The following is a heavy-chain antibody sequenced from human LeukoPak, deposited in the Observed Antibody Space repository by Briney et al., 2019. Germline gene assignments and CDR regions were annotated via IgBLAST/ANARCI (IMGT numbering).Heavy chain of an antibody. D-gene: IGHD2-15*01. CDR1: GFTFSSYW. Sequence: GGSLRLSCAASGFTFSSYWMHWVRHAPGKGLVWVSRVNTDGSTTNYADSVKGRFTISRVNARNTLYLQMNSLRAEDTAVYYCARGGGSAWYDSWGQGTLVTVSS. CDR3: ARGGGSAWYDS. V-gene: IGHV3-74*01. J-gene: IGHJ5*01. CDR2: VNTDGSTT.